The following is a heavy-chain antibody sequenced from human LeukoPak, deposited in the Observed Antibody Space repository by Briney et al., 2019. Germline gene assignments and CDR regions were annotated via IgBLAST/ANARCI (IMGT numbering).Heavy chain of an antibody. CDR1: GLTFSSYW. V-gene: IGHV3-7*01. Sequence: PGGSLRLSCAASGLTFSSYWMSWVRQAPGKGLEWVANIKQDGSEKYYVDSVKGRFTISRDNAKNSLYLQMNSLRAEDTAVYYCARAQGAFIVATWIDYWGQGTLVTVSS. CDR2: IKQDGSEK. CDR3: ARAQGAFIVATWIDY. J-gene: IGHJ4*02. D-gene: IGHD5-12*01.